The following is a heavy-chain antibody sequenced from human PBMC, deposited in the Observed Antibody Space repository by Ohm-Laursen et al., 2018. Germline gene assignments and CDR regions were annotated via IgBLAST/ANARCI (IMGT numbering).Heavy chain of an antibody. CDR3: ARVGTMVRGGGYDGMDV. J-gene: IGHJ6*02. CDR2: ISSSGSTI. Sequence: SLRLSCAAPGFTFSDYYMSWIRQAPGKGLEWVSYISSSGSTIYYADSVKGRFTISRDNAKNSLYLQMNSLRAEDTTVYYCARVGTMVRGGGYDGMDVWGQGTTVTVSS. V-gene: IGHV3-11*01. CDR1: GFTFSDYY. D-gene: IGHD3-10*01.